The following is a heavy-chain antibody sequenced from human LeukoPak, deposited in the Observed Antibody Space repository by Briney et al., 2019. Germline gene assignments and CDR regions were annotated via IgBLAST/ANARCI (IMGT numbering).Heavy chain of an antibody. Sequence: SETQSLTCTVSGGSISSSSYYWGWIRQPPGRGLEWIGSIYYSGSTYYNPSLKSRVTISVDTSKNQFSLKLSSVTAADTAVYYCARDQRLDYGGNSNWFDPWGQGTLVTVSS. J-gene: IGHJ5*02. V-gene: IGHV4-39*07. D-gene: IGHD4-23*01. CDR1: GGSISSSSYY. CDR2: IYYSGST. CDR3: ARDQRLDYGGNSNWFDP.